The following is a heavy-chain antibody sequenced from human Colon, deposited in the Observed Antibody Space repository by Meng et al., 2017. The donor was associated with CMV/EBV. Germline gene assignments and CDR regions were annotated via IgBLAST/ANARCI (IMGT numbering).Heavy chain of an antibody. CDR2: IGSRITPI. V-gene: IGHV3-48*03. J-gene: IGHJ6*02. CDR3: ARLSRGSGSYYHPDDYYGMDV. D-gene: IGHD3-10*01. CDR1: GFSFSDYE. Sequence: GESLKISCAASGFSFSDYEMNWVRQAPGKGLEWVSYIGSRITPIYYADSVKGRFTISRDNAKNSLYLQMNSLRAEDTAVYFCARLSRGSGSYYHPDDYYGMDVWGQGTTVTVSS.